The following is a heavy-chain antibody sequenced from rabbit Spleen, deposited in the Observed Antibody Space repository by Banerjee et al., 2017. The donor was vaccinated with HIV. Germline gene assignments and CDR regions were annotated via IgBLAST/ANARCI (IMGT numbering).Heavy chain of an antibody. CDR3: ARGSAAMTMVITGFYFNL. J-gene: IGHJ4*01. CDR2: IDSSSGST. Sequence: QSLEESGGDLVKPGASLTLTCKASGFDFTSTYYMCWVRQAPGKGLQLIASIDSSSGSTDYASWVNGRFTISKTSSTTVDLKMTSLTAADTATYFCARGSAAMTMVITGFYFNLWGPGTLVTVS. CDR1: GFDFTSTYY. V-gene: IGHV1S40*01. D-gene: IGHD2-1*01.